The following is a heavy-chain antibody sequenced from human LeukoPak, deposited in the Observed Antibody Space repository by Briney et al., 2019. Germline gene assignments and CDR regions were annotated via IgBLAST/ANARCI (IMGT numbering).Heavy chain of an antibody. CDR1: GGSISSGGYY. V-gene: IGHV4-31*03. CDR2: IYYSGST. CDR3: ASTRKTRGALYYMDV. J-gene: IGHJ6*03. D-gene: IGHD1-26*01. Sequence: SQTLSLTCTVSGGSISSGGYYWSWIRQHPGKGLEWIGYIYYSGSTYYNPSLKSRVTISVDTSKNQFSLKLSSVTAADTAVYYCASTRKTRGALYYMDVWGKGTTVTVSS.